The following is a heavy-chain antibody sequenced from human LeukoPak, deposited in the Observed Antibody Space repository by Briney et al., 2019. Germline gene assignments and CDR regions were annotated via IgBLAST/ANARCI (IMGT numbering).Heavy chain of an antibody. CDR1: GFTVSSNY. CDR2: IYSGGST. J-gene: IGHJ4*02. D-gene: IGHD1-20*01. V-gene: IGHV3-53*04. CDR3: ARAPRSLNWNDLQFDY. Sequence: GGSLRLSCAASGFTVSSNYMSWVRQAPGKGLEWVSVIYSGGSTYYADSVKGRFTISRHNSKNTLYLQMNNLRAEDTAVYYCARAPRSLNWNDLQFDYWGQGTLVTASS.